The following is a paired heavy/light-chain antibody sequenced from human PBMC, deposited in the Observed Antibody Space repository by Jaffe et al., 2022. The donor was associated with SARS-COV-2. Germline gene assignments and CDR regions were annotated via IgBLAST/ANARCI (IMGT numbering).Heavy chain of an antibody. J-gene: IGHJ4*02. Sequence: EVQLLESGGGLVKPGGSLRLSCTASGFTFSSYVMSWVRQAPGKGLEWVSGISGSDGTTYYANSVKGRFTISRDNSKNTLDLQMNSLRAEDTAVYYCAKDRYCSSTRCFSQFDSWGQGTLVTVSS. CDR2: ISGSDGTT. D-gene: IGHD2-2*01. CDR1: GFTFSSYV. V-gene: IGHV3-23*01. CDR3: AKDRYCSSTRCFSQFDS.
Light chain of an antibody. CDR3: QQYNNWPYT. V-gene: IGKV3-15*01. Sequence: EIVLTQSPATLSVSPGERATLSCRASQSVSSNLAWYQQKPGQAPRLLIYGASTRATGFPARFSGSGSETEFTLTISSLQSEDFAVYYCQQYNNWPYTFGQGTKLEIK. CDR1: QSVSSN. CDR2: GAS. J-gene: IGKJ2*01.